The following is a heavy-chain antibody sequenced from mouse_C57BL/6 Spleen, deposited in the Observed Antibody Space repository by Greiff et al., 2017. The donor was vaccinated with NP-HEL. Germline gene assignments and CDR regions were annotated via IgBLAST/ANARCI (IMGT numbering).Heavy chain of an antibody. J-gene: IGHJ2*01. D-gene: IGHD1-1*01. CDR3: ARDYYGSSYGYFDY. CDR1: GYTFTSYN. Sequence: QVQLKESGAELVRPGASVKMSCKASGYTFTSYNMHWVKQTPRQGLEWIGAIYPGNGDTSYNQKFKGKATLTVDKSSSTACMQLSSLTSEDSAVYFCARDYYGSSYGYFDYWGQGTTLTVSS. CDR2: IYPGNGDT. V-gene: IGHV1-12*01.